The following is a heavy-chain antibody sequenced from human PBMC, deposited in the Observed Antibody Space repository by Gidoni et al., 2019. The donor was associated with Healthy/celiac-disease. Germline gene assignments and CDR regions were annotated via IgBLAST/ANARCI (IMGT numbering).Heavy chain of an antibody. V-gene: IGHV1-69*01. CDR2: IIPIFGTA. Sequence: QVQLVQSGAEVKKPGSSVKVSCKASGGTFSSYAISWVRQAPGQGLEWMGGIIPIFGTANYAQKFQGRVTITADESTSTAYMELSSLRSEDTAVYYCARAVVAAAENYYYYGMDIWGQGTTVTVSS. J-gene: IGHJ6*02. CDR3: ARAVVAAAENYYYYGMDI. D-gene: IGHD6-13*01. CDR1: GGTFSSYA.